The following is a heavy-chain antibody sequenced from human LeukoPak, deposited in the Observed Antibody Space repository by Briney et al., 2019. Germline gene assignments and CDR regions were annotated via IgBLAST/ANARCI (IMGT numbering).Heavy chain of an antibody. CDR1: GGSISSGDYY. V-gene: IGHV4-30-4*01. Sequence: SQTLSLTCTVSGGSISSGDYYWGWIRQPPGKGLEWIGYIYYSGSTYYNPSLKSRVTISVDTSKNQFSLKLSSVTAADTAVYYCASHRGMTFQAFDIWGQGTMVTVSS. CDR2: IYYSGST. CDR3: ASHRGMTFQAFDI. J-gene: IGHJ3*02. D-gene: IGHD1-14*01.